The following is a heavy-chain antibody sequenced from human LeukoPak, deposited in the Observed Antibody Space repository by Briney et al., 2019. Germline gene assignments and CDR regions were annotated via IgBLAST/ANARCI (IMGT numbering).Heavy chain of an antibody. V-gene: IGHV3-20*01. CDR1: GFTFDDYG. CDR3: ARDHYGDYESGAFDI. J-gene: IGHJ3*02. Sequence: GRSLRLSCAASGFTFDDYGMSWVRQAPGKGLEWVSGINWNGGSTGYADSVKGRFTISRDNAKNSLYLQMNSLRAEDTALYHCARDHYGDYESGAFDIWGQGTMVTVSS. D-gene: IGHD4-17*01. CDR2: INWNGGST.